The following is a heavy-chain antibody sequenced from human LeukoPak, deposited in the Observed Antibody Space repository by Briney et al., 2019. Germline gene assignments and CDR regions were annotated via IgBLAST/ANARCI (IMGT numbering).Heavy chain of an antibody. CDR2: INPNSGGT. Sequence: ASVKVSCKASGYTFTGYYMHWVRQAPGQGLEWMGRINPNSGGTNYAPKFQGRVTMTRDTSISTAYMELSRLRSDDTAVYYCARVREGGAIDYWGQGTLVTVSS. CDR1: GYTFTGYY. V-gene: IGHV1-2*06. CDR3: ARVREGGAIDY. D-gene: IGHD1-26*01. J-gene: IGHJ4*02.